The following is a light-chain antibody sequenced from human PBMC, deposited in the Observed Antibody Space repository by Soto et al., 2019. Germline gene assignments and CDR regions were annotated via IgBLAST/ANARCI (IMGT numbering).Light chain of an antibody. CDR3: QQYVISVT. Sequence: ELVLTQSPGTLSLSPGERATLSCTASQSISGNYLAWYQQTPGEAPRLLIYGASNRATGIPERFSGSGSGTDFTLTIGRLEHQDSAMYYCQQYVISVTFGQGTRLEIK. CDR1: QSISGNY. CDR2: GAS. V-gene: IGKV3-20*01. J-gene: IGKJ5*01.